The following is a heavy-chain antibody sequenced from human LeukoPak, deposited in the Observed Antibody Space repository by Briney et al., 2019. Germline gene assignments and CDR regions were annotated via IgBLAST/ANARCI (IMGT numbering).Heavy chain of an antibody. CDR2: IYYSGST. CDR3: ASIKVAVAGSGA. V-gene: IGHV4-31*03. D-gene: IGHD6-19*01. J-gene: IGHJ4*02. Sequence: SETLSLTCTVSGGSISSGGYYWSWIRQHPGKGLEWIGYIYYSGSTYYNPSLKSRVTISVDTSKNQFSLKLSSVTAADTAVYYCASIKVAVAGSGAWGQGTLVTVSS. CDR1: GGSISSGGYY.